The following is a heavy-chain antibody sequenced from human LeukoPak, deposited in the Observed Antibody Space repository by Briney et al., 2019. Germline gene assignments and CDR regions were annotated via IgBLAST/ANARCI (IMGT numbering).Heavy chain of an antibody. V-gene: IGHV4-34*01. D-gene: IGHD4-17*01. CDR2: INHSGST. J-gene: IGHJ5*02. Sequence: SETLSLTCAVYGGSFSGYYWLWIRQPPAKVLEWIGEINHSGSTNYNPSLKSRVTISVDTSKNQFSLKLSSVTAADTAVYYCARSPQGTATTANWLDPWGQGTLVTVSS. CDR3: ARSPQGTATTANWLDP. CDR1: GGSFSGYY.